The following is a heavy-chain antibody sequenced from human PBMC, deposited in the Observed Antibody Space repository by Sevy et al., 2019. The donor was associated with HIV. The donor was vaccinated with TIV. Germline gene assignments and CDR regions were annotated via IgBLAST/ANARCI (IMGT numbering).Heavy chain of an antibody. CDR2: ISAYSGDT. CDR3: ARDKPQGVVIIPGSMWGGVDY. J-gene: IGHJ4*02. D-gene: IGHD2-2*01. V-gene: IGHV1-18*01. Sequence: ASVTVSCKTFGYTFKTYGISWVRQAPGQGLEWMGWISAYSGDTNFAQKFQGRVTMTTDTSTSTAYMELSSLGSDDTAVYFCARDKPQGVVIIPGSMWGGVDYWGQGTVVTVSS. CDR1: GYTFKTYG.